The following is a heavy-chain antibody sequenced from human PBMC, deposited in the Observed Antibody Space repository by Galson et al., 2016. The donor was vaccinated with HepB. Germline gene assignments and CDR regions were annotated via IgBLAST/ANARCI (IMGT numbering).Heavy chain of an antibody. CDR3: ARGGFFVDTVREHYYGMDV. D-gene: IGHD5-18*01. CDR1: GGTFSSFA. J-gene: IGHJ6*02. Sequence: SVKVSCKASGGTFSSFAISWVRQAPGQGLEWMGGIIPMFGTTNYAQKFQGRVTITAGEFTNTAYMELSSLRSEDTAVYYCARGGFFVDTVREHYYGMDVWGQGTTVTVSS. V-gene: IGHV1-69*13. CDR2: IIPMFGTT.